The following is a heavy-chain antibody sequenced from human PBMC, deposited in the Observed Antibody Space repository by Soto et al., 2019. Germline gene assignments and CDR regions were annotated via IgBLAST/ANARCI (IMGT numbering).Heavy chain of an antibody. CDR1: GGSISSSNW. D-gene: IGHD5-12*01. CDR3: VAQRDTGGYEADYYYYGMDV. V-gene: IGHV4-4*02. J-gene: IGHJ6*02. CDR2: IYHSGST. Sequence: PSETRSLTCAVSGGSISSSNWWSWVRQPPGKGLEWIGEIYHSGSTNYNPSLKSRVTISVDKSKNQFSLKLSSVTAADTAVYYCVAQRDTGGYEADYYYYGMDVWGQGTTVTVSS.